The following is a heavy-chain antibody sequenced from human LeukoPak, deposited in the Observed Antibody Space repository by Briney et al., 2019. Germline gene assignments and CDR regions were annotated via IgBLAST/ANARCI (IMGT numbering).Heavy chain of an antibody. J-gene: IGHJ4*02. CDR1: GFTFSNHW. CDR3: ARDQIASSVTADY. CDR2: ISSDGSSR. V-gene: IGHV3-74*01. D-gene: IGHD6-6*01. Sequence: GGSLRLSCDVSGFTFSNHWMHWVRQAPGKGLVWVSRISSDGSSRSYADSVKGRFTVSRDNAKNTLYLQMNSLRAEDTAVYYCARDQIASSVTADYWGQGTLVTVSS.